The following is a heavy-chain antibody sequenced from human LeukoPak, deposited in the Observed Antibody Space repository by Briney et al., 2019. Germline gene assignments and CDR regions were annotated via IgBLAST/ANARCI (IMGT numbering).Heavy chain of an antibody. CDR1: GGSFSGYY. D-gene: IGHD1-26*01. CDR2: INHSGST. Sequence: SETLSLTCAVYGGSFSGYYWSWIRQPPGKGLEWIGEINHSGSTNYNPSLKSRVTISVDTSKNQFSLKLSSVTAADTAVYYCARARGSERPTAVDYWGQGTLVTVSS. V-gene: IGHV4-34*01. J-gene: IGHJ4*02. CDR3: ARARGSERPTAVDY.